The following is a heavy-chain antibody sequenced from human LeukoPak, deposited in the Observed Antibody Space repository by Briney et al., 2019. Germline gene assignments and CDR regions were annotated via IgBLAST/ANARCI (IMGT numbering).Heavy chain of an antibody. Sequence: GGSLRLSCSASGFTFSTYAMHWVRQAPGKGLEYVSAISSNEYSTYYADSVKGRFTISRDNSKNTLYLQVSSLRAEDTAVYYCVKGSVYSYGYFDYWGLGTLVTVSS. CDR2: ISSNEYST. D-gene: IGHD5-18*01. J-gene: IGHJ4*02. CDR1: GFTFSTYA. V-gene: IGHV3-64D*06. CDR3: VKGSVYSYGYFDY.